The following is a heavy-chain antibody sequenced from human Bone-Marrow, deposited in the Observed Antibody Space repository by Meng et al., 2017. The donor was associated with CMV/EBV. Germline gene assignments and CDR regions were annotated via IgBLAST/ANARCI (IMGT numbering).Heavy chain of an antibody. CDR1: GFTFGDYA. CDR2: ISGSGGST. D-gene: IGHD3-3*01. Sequence: GASLKISCTASGFTFGDYAMSWVRQAPGKGLEWVSAISGSGGSTYYADSVKGRFTISRDNSKNTLYLQMNSLRDEDTAVYYCAKNLRFLEWLNHWYWGQGTLVTVSS. J-gene: IGHJ4*02. CDR3: AKNLRFLEWLNHWY. V-gene: IGHV3-23*01.